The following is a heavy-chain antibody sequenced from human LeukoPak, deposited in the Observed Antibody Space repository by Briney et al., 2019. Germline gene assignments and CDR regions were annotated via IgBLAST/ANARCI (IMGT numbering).Heavy chain of an antibody. D-gene: IGHD1-26*01. J-gene: IGHJ3*02. CDR2: IYYSGST. CDR1: GGSISSYY. CDR3: ARDDPSYGMDI. Sequence: PSETLSLTCTVSGGSISSYYWSWIRQPPGKGLGWIGYIYYSGSTNYNPSLKSRVTISVDTSKNQFSLKLSSVTAADTAVYYCARDDPSYGMDIWGQGTMVTVSS. V-gene: IGHV4-59*01.